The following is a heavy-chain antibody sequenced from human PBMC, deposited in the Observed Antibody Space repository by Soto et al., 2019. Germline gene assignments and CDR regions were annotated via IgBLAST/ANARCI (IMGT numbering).Heavy chain of an antibody. CDR3: ARDHGAGGLTLES. CDR1: GFTFSDYY. CDR2: ISNSGKII. J-gene: IGHJ1*01. D-gene: IGHD3-10*01. V-gene: IGHV3-11*01. Sequence: QVHLEESGGGLVKPGGSLRLSCIASGFTFSDYYMSWIRQAPGKGLEWVADISNSGKIIHHEDSVEGRFTISRHNARDSRYLQMNRLRPEDSAMYYCARDHGAGGLTLESWCQGNLVNVSS.